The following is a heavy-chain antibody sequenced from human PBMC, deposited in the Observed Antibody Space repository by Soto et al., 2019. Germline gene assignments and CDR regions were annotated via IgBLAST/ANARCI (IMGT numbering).Heavy chain of an antibody. D-gene: IGHD6-13*01. CDR2: IKQDGSEE. CDR1: GFTFSSYW. Sequence: EVQLVESGGGLVQPGGSLRLSCAASGFTFSSYWMSWVRQAPGKGLEWVANIKQDGSEEYYADPVKGRFTISRDNAKNSLYLQLNSLRAEDTAVYYCARGRGIGDFYMDVWGKGTMVTVSS. J-gene: IGHJ6*03. CDR3: ARGRGIGDFYMDV. V-gene: IGHV3-7*01.